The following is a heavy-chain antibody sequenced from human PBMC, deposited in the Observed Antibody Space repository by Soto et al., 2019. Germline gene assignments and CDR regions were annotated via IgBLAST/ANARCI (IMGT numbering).Heavy chain of an antibody. V-gene: IGHV4-4*07. CDR1: GASLSTQY. CDR3: AKDELYASDI. J-gene: IGHJ3*02. CDR2: IDTSGRT. D-gene: IGHD2-8*01. Sequence: PWKPLSHKCIITGASLSTQYWNWIREPDGKGLEWIGRIDTSGRTNYIPSLKSRVTMSIDTFKNQFSLNLKFVTAADTAVYFCAKDELYASDIGRQGEMVT.